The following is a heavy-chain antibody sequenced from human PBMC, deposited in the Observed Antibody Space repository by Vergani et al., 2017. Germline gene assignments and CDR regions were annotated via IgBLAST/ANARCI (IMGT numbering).Heavy chain of an antibody. Sequence: QVQLVQSGAEVKKPGASVKVSCKASGYTFTSYYMHWVRQAPGQGLEWMGIINPSGGSTSYAQKFQGRVTMTRDTSTSTGYRELSSLRSEDTAVYYCARDTRYCSGGSCYGWFDPWGQGTLVTVSS. CDR2: INPSGGST. V-gene: IGHV1-46*03. CDR1: GYTFTSYY. CDR3: ARDTRYCSGGSCYGWFDP. J-gene: IGHJ5*02. D-gene: IGHD2-15*01.